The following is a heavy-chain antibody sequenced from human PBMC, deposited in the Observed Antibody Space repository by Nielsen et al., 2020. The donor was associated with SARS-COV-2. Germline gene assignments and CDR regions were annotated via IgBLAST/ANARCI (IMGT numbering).Heavy chain of an antibody. Sequence: GESLKISCAASGFTFSSYSMNWVRQAPGKGLEWVSYISSSSSTIYYADSVKGRFTISRDNAKNSLYLQMNSLRAEDTALYYCAKDIFFGAGATTPSWGQGTLVTVSS. CDR1: GFTFSSYS. V-gene: IGHV3-48*04. J-gene: IGHJ4*02. CDR2: ISSSSSTI. D-gene: IGHD1-26*01. CDR3: AKDIFFGAGATTPS.